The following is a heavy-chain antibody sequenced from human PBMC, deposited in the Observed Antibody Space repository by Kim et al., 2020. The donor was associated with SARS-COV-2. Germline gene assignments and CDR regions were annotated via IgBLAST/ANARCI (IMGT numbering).Heavy chain of an antibody. J-gene: IGHJ4*02. Sequence: GSTYYHPSLKSRVTISVDTSKNQFSLKLSSVTAADTAVYYCAREVAAAFDYWGQGTLVTVSS. CDR2: GST. V-gene: IGHV4-31*02. CDR3: AREVAAAFDY. D-gene: IGHD6-25*01.